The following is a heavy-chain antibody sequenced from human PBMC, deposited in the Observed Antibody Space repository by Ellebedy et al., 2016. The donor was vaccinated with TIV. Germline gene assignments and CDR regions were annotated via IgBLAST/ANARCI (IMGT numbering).Heavy chain of an antibody. J-gene: IGHJ5*01. Sequence: MPGGSLRLSCAVYGGSFSGYYWNWIRQPPGKGLEWLGSVYYTGITNYNPSLKRRVTISTDTSKNQFSLRMTSVTAADTAVYYCAREFFGNAFDSWGQGALVTVSS. CDR1: GGSFSGYY. V-gene: IGHV4-59*01. CDR2: VYYTGIT. CDR3: AREFFGNAFDS. D-gene: IGHD3-3*01.